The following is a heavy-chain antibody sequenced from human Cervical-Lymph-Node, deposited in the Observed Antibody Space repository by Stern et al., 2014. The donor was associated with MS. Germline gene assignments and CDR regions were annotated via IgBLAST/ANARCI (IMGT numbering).Heavy chain of an antibody. CDR1: GFTFSSYT. D-gene: IGHD5-18*01. CDR2: ISYDGSNK. V-gene: IGHV3-30-3*01. CDR3: ARVDTAMVTLYYYGMDV. Sequence: VQLLESGGGVVQPGRSLRVSCAASGFTFSSYTMHWVRQAPGKGLEWVALISYDGSNKYYADSVKGRFTISRDNSKNTLYLQMNSLRAEDTAVYYCARVDTAMVTLYYYGMDVWGQGTTVTVSS. J-gene: IGHJ6*02.